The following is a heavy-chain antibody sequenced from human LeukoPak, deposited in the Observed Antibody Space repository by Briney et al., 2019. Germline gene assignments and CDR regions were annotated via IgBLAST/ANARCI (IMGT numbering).Heavy chain of an antibody. CDR1: GGTFSSYA. Sequence: GSSVKVSCKASGGTFSSYAISWVRQAPGQGLEWMGWINPNSGGTNYAQKFQGRVTMTRDTSISTAYMELSSLRSDDTAVYYCARDVRVAGPQYYFDYWGQGTLVTVSS. CDR2: INPNSGGT. CDR3: ARDVRVAGPQYYFDY. D-gene: IGHD6-19*01. J-gene: IGHJ4*02. V-gene: IGHV1-2*02.